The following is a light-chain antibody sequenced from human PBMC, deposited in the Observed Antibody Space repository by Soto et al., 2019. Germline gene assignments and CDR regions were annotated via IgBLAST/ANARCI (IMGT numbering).Light chain of an antibody. V-gene: IGLV1-47*01. CDR1: SSNIGSNY. Sequence: QAVVTQPPSASGTPGQRVTISCSGSSSNIGSNYVYWYQQLPGTAPKLRIYRNNQRPSGVPDRFSGSKSGTSASLAISGRRSEDEADYYCAAWDDSLSGHVVFGGGTQLTVL. CDR2: RNN. J-gene: IGLJ2*01. CDR3: AAWDDSLSGHVV.